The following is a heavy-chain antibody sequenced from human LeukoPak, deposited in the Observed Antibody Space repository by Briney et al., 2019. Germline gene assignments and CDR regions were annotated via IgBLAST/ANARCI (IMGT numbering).Heavy chain of an antibody. V-gene: IGHV1-2*04. CDR3: ASGVGQQLVPENYYYMDV. Sequence: RASVKVSCKASGYTFTGYYMHWVRQAPGQGLEWMGWINPNSGGTNYAQKFQGWVTMTRDTSISTAYMELSRLRSDDTAVYYCASGVGQQLVPENYYYMDVWGKGTTVTVSS. D-gene: IGHD6-13*01. CDR1: GYTFTGYY. J-gene: IGHJ6*03. CDR2: INPNSGGT.